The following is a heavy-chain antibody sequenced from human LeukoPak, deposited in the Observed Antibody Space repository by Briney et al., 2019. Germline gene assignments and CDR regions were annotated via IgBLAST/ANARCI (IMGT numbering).Heavy chain of an antibody. CDR2: IIPILGIA. CDR1: GGTFSSYA. V-gene: IGHV1-69*04. CDR3: ARELVSDLQTSSTSSKFDY. Sequence: ASVKVSCKASGGTFSSYAISWVRQAPGQGLEWMGRIIPILGIANYAQKFQGRVTITADKSTSTAYMELSSLRSEDTAVYYCARELVSDLQTSSTSSKFDYWGQGTLVTVSS. J-gene: IGHJ4*02. D-gene: IGHD2-2*01.